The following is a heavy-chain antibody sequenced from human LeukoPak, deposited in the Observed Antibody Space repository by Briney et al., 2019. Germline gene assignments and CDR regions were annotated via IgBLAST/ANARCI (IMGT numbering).Heavy chain of an antibody. D-gene: IGHD6-19*01. CDR1: GGTISSYY. Sequence: SETLSLTCTVSGGTISSYYWNWIRQPPGKGLEWIGYIHSSGSTKYNPSLKTRVTISVDTSKNQFSLKLSSVTAADTAVYYCARWYSSGWAFDYWGQGTLVTVSS. V-gene: IGHV4-59*08. J-gene: IGHJ4*02. CDR3: ARWYSSGWAFDY. CDR2: IHSSGST.